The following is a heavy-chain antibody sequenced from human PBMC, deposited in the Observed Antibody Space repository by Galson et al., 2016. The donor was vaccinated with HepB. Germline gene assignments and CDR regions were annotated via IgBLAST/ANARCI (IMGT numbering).Heavy chain of an antibody. V-gene: IGHV3-11*01. CDR2: ISGSRTTM. CDR1: GFFFSNYY. J-gene: IGHJ2*01. Sequence: SLRLSCAASGFFFSNYYMGWIRHSPGKGLEWVSYISGSRTTMDYADSVKGRFTISRDNGKNSLFLHMNSLRAEDTAVYYCARAAGRGWPYCYFDLWGRGTRVTVSS. D-gene: IGHD6-19*01. CDR3: ARAAGRGWPYCYFDL.